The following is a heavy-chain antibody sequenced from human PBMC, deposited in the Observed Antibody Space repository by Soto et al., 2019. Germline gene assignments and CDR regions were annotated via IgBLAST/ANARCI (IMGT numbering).Heavy chain of an antibody. Sequence: GGSLRLSCAASGFTFSSYGMHWVRQAPGKGLEWVAVISYDGSNKYYADSVKGRFTISRDNSKNTLYLQMNSLRAEDTAVYYCAKCTSGYSYGYFDYWGQGTLVTVSS. CDR1: GFTFSSYG. J-gene: IGHJ4*02. D-gene: IGHD5-18*01. CDR3: AKCTSGYSYGYFDY. CDR2: ISYDGSNK. V-gene: IGHV3-30*18.